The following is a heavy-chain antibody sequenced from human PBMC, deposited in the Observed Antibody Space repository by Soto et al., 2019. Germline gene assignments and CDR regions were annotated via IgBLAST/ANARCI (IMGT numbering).Heavy chain of an antibody. CDR2: ISSSSSTI. D-gene: IGHD3-3*01. J-gene: IGHJ4*02. CDR3: ARVIDFWSAYYFDY. Sequence: GGSLRLSCAASGFTFSSYSMNWVRQAPGKGLEWVSYISSSSSTIYYADSVKGRFTISRDNAKNSLYLEMNSLRDEDTAVYYCARVIDFWSAYYFDYWGQGTLVTVSS. CDR1: GFTFSSYS. V-gene: IGHV3-48*02.